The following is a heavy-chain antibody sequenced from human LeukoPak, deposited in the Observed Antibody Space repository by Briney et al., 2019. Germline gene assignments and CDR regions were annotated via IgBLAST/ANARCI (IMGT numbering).Heavy chain of an antibody. J-gene: IGHJ4*02. Sequence: GGSLRLSCAASGFTVSNAWMRWVRQAPWKGQEWVGRIKSKTDGGTTDYAAPVKGRFTISRDDSKNTLFLQMNSLKTEDTAVYYCTHYTVTTSFDYWGQGTLVTVSS. V-gene: IGHV3-15*07. CDR3: THYTVTTSFDY. D-gene: IGHD4-11*01. CDR1: GFTVSNAW. CDR2: IKSKTDGGTT.